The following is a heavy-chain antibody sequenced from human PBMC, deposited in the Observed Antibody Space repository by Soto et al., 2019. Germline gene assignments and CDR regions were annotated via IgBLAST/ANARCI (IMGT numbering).Heavy chain of an antibody. CDR2: FDPEDGET. D-gene: IGHD3-10*01. CDR1: GYGLSELS. CDR3: ATDGSGSYFRYYYGMDV. Sequence: VKVACKGVGYGLSELSMHWGLQTPGKGLEWMGGFDPEDGETIYAQKFQGRVTMTEDTSTDTAYMELSSLRSEDTAVYYCATDGSGSYFRYYYGMDVWGQGTTVTVSS. J-gene: IGHJ6*02. V-gene: IGHV1-24*01.